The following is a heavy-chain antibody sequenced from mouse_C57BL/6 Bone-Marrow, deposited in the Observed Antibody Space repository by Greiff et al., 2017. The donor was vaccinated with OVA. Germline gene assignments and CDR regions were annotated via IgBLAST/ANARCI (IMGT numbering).Heavy chain of an antibody. CDR1: GFSLTSYG. J-gene: IGHJ3*01. CDR2: IWSGGST. V-gene: IGHV2-2*01. D-gene: IGHD2-4*01. CDR3: ARNYDYDAAY. Sequence: VQLQQSGPGLVQPSQSLSITCTVSGFSLTSYGVHWVRQSPGKGLEWLGVIWSGGSTDYNAAFISRLSISKDNSKSQVFFKMNSLQADDTAIYYCARNYDYDAAYWGQGTLVTVSA.